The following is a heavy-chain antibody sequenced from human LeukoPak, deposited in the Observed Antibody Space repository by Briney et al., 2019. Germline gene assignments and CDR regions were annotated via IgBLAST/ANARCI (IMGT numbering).Heavy chain of an antibody. D-gene: IGHD1-26*01. CDR2: IVVGSGNT. Sequence: WASVKVSCKASGFTFTSSAMQWVRQARGQRLEWIGWIVVGSGNTNYAQKFQERVTITRDMSTSTAYMELSSLRSEDTAVYYCAADGSGSYGDDAFDIWGQGTMVTVSS. CDR1: GFTFTSSA. V-gene: IGHV1-58*02. J-gene: IGHJ3*02. CDR3: AADGSGSYGDDAFDI.